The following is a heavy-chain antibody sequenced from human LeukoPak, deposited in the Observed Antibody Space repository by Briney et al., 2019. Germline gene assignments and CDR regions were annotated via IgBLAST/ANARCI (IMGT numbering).Heavy chain of an antibody. D-gene: IGHD2-15*01. V-gene: IGHV4-59*08. Sequence: SETLSLTCTVSGGSISSYYWSWIRQPPGKGLEWIGYIYYSGSTNYNPSLKSRVTISVDTSKNQFSLKLSSVTAADTALYYCARVGSCGGGTCAWDYWGLGTLVTVSS. CDR3: ARVGSCGGGTCAWDY. J-gene: IGHJ4*02. CDR2: IYYSGST. CDR1: GGSISSYY.